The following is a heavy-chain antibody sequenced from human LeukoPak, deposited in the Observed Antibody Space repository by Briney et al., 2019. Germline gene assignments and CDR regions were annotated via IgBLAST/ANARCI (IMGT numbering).Heavy chain of an antibody. J-gene: IGHJ6*02. CDR1: GFTFSSYA. Sequence: PGGSLRLSCAASGFTFSSYAMAWVRQAPGKGLEWVSVISGNGGSTYYADSVKGRFTISRDNSKNTLYLQMNSLRAEDTAVYYCAKSRGYDERYYYYGMDVWGQGTTVTVSS. V-gene: IGHV3-23*01. D-gene: IGHD5-12*01. CDR2: ISGNGGST. CDR3: AKSRGYDERYYYYGMDV.